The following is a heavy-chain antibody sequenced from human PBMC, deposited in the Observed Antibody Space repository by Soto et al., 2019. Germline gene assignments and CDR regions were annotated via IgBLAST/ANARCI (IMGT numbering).Heavy chain of an antibody. CDR1: DGSFSSYA. V-gene: IGHV1-3*01. CDR2: INPGNGNS. CDR3: ARVVPRITIVWGDGPDGFLN. J-gene: IGHJ3*01. Sequence: AKIFCKASDGSFSSYAISCVRHAPGQELEWLGWINPGNGNSNYEQKFQGRVTLTRDTSASTAYMELSSLRSEDTAVYYCARVVPRITIVWGDGPDGFLNCGQARMSTV. D-gene: IGHD3-10*01.